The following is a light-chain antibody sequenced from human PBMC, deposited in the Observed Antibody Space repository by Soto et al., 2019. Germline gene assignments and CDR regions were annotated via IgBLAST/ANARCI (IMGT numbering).Light chain of an antibody. Sequence: DIQMTQSPSTLSASVGDRLTITCRASQSISSWLAWYQQKPGKAPKLLIFDASSLESGVPSRFSGSGSGTEFTLTISSLQPDDFATYYCQQYNSYPWTFGQGTQVDIK. V-gene: IGKV1-5*01. CDR2: DAS. CDR3: QQYNSYPWT. J-gene: IGKJ1*01. CDR1: QSISSW.